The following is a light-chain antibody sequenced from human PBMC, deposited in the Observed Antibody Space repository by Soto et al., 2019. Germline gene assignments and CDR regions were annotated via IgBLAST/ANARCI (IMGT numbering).Light chain of an antibody. J-gene: IGKJ1*01. CDR3: HQYDSWT. CDR2: GAS. Sequence: ESVLTQSTGTLSLSTGERATLSCRASQSFNSIYLAWYQQKPGQAPRLLIYGASSRATGIPDRFSGSGSGTDFTLTISRLEPEDFAVYYCHQYDSWTFGQGTKVDFK. CDR1: QSFNSIY. V-gene: IGKV3-20*01.